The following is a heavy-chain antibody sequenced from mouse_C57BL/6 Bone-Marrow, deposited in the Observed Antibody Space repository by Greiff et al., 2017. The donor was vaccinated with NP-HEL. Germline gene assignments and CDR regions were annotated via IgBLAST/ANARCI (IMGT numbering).Heavy chain of an antibody. Sequence: QVQLQQSGAELVRPGASVTLSCKASGYTFTDYEMHWVKQTPVHGLEWIGAIDPETGGTAYNQKFKGKAILTADKSSSTAYMELRSLTSEDSAVYYCTSSSNYAMDYWGQGTSVTVSS. J-gene: IGHJ4*01. D-gene: IGHD2-10*02. V-gene: IGHV1-15*01. CDR2: IDPETGGT. CDR1: GYTFTDYE. CDR3: TSSSNYAMDY.